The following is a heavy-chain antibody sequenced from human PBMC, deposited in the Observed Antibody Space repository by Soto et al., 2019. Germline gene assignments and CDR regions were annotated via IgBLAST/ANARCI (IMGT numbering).Heavy chain of an antibody. D-gene: IGHD2-8*01. V-gene: IGHV3-33*01. J-gene: IGHJ4*02. CDR3: ARGGIHCTSSRCYEYYFDS. Sequence: QVQLVESGGGVVQPGRSLRLSWAASGFTFSSYGMHGVRQAPGKGLEWVAVVWYDGSHKYYADSVTGRFTISRDNSRDTLHLQMNSLRGEDTAVYYCARGGIHCTSSRCYEYYFDSWGQGTLVTVSS. CDR1: GFTFSSYG. CDR2: VWYDGSHK.